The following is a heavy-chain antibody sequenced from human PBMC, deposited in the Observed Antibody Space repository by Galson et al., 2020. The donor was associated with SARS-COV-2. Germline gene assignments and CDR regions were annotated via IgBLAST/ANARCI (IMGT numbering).Heavy chain of an antibody. CDR1: GFTFSSYS. Sequence: GGSLRLSCAASGFTFSSYSMNWVRQAPGKGLEWVSYISSSSSTIYYADSVKGRFTISRDNAKNSLYLQMNSLRAEDTAVYYCARDQEDIVAIGYNWFDPWGQGTLVTVSS. V-gene: IGHV3-48*01. CDR3: ARDQEDIVAIGYNWFDP. J-gene: IGHJ5*02. CDR2: ISSSSSTI. D-gene: IGHD5-12*01.